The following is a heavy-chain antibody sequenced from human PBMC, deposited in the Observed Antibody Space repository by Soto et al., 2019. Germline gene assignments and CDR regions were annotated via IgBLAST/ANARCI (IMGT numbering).Heavy chain of an antibody. J-gene: IGHJ4*02. CDR1: DGSIGSGGYY. V-gene: IGHV4-31*03. CDR3: ARNDSAGNNFDS. Sequence: QVQLQESGPGLVKPSQTLSLTCTVSDGSIGSGGYYWSWIRQRPGKGLEWIGYISDSGRTYYKPSLKTRVTISEDTSKNQFSLRLRTVTTADTAVYFCARNDSAGNNFDSWGQGTLVIVSS. D-gene: IGHD3-10*01. CDR2: ISDSGRT.